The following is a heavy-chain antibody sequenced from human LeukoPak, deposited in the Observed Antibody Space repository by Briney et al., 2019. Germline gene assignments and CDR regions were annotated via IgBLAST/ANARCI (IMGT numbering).Heavy chain of an antibody. CDR2: ISYGGSNK. V-gene: IGHV3-30-3*01. J-gene: IGHJ4*02. CDR1: GFTFSSYA. CDR3: ARGHYSGYVNDY. D-gene: IGHD5-12*01. Sequence: GGSLRLSCAASGFTFSSYAMHWVRQAPGKGLEWVVVISYGGSNKYYADSVKGRFTISRDNSKNTLYLQMNSLRAEDTAVYYCARGHYSGYVNDYWGQGTLVTVSS.